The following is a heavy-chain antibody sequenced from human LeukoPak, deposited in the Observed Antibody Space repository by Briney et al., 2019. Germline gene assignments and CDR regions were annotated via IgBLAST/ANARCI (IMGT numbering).Heavy chain of an antibody. V-gene: IGHV1-69*05. CDR1: GGTFSSYA. CDR2: IIPIFGTA. J-gene: IGHJ5*02. Sequence: SVKVSCKASGGTFSSYAISWVRQAPGQGLEWMGRIIPIFGTANYAQKFQGRVTITTDESTSTAYMELSSLRSEDTAVYYCETQGVYCGGVLCWFDPWGQGTLVTVSS. D-gene: IGHD2-21*01. CDR3: ETQGVYCGGVLCWFDP.